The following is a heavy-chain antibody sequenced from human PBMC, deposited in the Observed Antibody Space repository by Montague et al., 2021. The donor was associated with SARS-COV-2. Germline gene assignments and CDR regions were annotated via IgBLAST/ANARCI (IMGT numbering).Heavy chain of an antibody. Sequence: SETLSLTCPVPSPCTMSWSHYSGRMSKPLDTRLQRIGYTYYSGSTYYNPSLKSRVTISVDTSKYQFSLKLSSVTAADTAVYYCVSLWKYGSGSHYAPWDYYNYGVDVWGQGTTVTVSS. CDR1: SPCTMSWSHY. D-gene: IGHD3-10*01. V-gene: IGHV4-39*01. CDR3: VSLWKYGSGSHYAPWDYYNYGVDV. J-gene: IGHJ6*02. CDR2: TYYSGST.